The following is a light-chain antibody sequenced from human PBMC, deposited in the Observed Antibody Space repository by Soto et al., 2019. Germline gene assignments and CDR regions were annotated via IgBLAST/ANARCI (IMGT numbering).Light chain of an antibody. CDR2: GAS. Sequence: EIVLTQSPGTLSLSPGERATLSCRASQSVSSTSLAWYQQKPGQAPRLLIYGASSRATGIPDRFSGSGSGTDFTLTISRLEPEDFAVYYCQHYGSSVLTFGGGTKVEIK. J-gene: IGKJ4*01. V-gene: IGKV3-20*01. CDR1: QSVSSTS. CDR3: QHYGSSVLT.